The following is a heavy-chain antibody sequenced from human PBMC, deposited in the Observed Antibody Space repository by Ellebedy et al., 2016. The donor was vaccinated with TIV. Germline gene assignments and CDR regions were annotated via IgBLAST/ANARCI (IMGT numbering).Heavy chain of an antibody. Sequence: SETLSLTXAVYGGSFSGYYWSWIRQPPGKGLEWIGEINHSGSTNYNPSLKSRVTISVDTSKNQFSLKLSSVTAADTAVYYCARDRSGYDPGGYYYYYGMDVWGQGTTVTVSS. J-gene: IGHJ6*02. D-gene: IGHD5-12*01. CDR1: GGSFSGYY. V-gene: IGHV4-34*01. CDR3: ARDRSGYDPGGYYYYYGMDV. CDR2: INHSGST.